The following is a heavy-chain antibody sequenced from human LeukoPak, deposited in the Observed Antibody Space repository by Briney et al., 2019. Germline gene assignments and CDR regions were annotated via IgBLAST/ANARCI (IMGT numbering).Heavy chain of an antibody. J-gene: IGHJ4*02. V-gene: IGHV3-21*01. D-gene: IGHD3-22*01. CDR1: GFTFSSYS. CDR2: ISSSSSYI. CDR3: ARGVYHSSGYYLRYFDY. Sequence: GGSLRLSCAASGFTFSSYSMNWVRQAPGKGLEWVSSISSSSSYIYYADSVKGRFTISRDNAKNSLYLQMNSLRAEDTAVYYCARGVYHSSGYYLRYFDYWGQGTLVTVSS.